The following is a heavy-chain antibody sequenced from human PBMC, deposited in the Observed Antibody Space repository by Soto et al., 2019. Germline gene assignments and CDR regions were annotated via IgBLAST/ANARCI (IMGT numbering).Heavy chain of an antibody. Sequence: QVQLVQSGAEVKKPGASVKVSCTASGYTFTSYGISWVRQAPGQGLEGMGWISAYTGNTNYAQKLQGRVTMTTDTSTSTAYMELRSLRSDDTSVYYCARLPHGGGDCYSDYYGMDVWGQGTTVTVAS. CDR1: GYTFTSYG. J-gene: IGHJ6*02. CDR2: ISAYTGNT. V-gene: IGHV1-18*01. CDR3: ARLPHGGGDCYSDYYGMDV. D-gene: IGHD2-21*02.